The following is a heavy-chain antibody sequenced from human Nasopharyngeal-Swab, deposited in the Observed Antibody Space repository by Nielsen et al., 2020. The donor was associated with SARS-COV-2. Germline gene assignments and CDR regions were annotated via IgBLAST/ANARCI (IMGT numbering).Heavy chain of an antibody. CDR3: ARVRYYYDSSGYYHPRSESGFTDAFDI. J-gene: IGHJ3*02. CDR2: INAGNGNT. CDR1: GYTFTSYA. D-gene: IGHD3-22*01. Sequence: ASVKVSCKASGYTFTSYAMHWVRQAPGQRLEWMGWINAGNGNTKYSQKFQGRVTITRDTSASTACMELSSLRSEDTAVYYCARVRYYYDSSGYYHPRSESGFTDAFDIWGQGTMVTV. V-gene: IGHV1-3*01.